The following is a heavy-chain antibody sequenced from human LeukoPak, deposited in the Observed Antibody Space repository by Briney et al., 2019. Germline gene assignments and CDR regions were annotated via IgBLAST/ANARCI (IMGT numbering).Heavy chain of an antibody. CDR2: ICGSGGST. J-gene: IGHJ4*02. D-gene: IGHD3-9*01. CDR1: GFTFWRYG. CDR3: AKDEGNYDILTGYYTYFDY. Sequence: GSLRLSCAASGFTFWRYGMDWVRQAPGEGVEWVSAICGSGGSTYYADSVKGRFTISRDNSKNTLYLQMNSLRAEDTAVYYCAKDEGNYDILTGYYTYFDYWGQGTLVTVSS. V-gene: IGHV3-23*01.